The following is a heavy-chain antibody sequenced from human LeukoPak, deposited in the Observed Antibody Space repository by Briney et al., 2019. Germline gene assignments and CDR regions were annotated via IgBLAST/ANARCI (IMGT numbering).Heavy chain of an antibody. D-gene: IGHD1-26*01. CDR3: AMATWVGGLDY. V-gene: IGHV3-66*01. CDR1: GFTVSSNY. J-gene: IGHJ4*02. Sequence: GVSLRLSCAASGFTVSSNYMSWVRQGPGKGLEWVSVIYTGGSTYYADSVEGRFTISRDNSKNTLYLQMNSLRAGDTAVYYCAMATWVGGLDYWGQGTLVTVSS. CDR2: IYTGGST.